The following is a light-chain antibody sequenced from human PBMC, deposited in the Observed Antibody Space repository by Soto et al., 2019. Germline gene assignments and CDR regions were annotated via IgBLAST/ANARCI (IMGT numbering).Light chain of an antibody. CDR2: DAS. CDR1: QDFTMY. CDR3: QQYDNVFT. V-gene: IGKV1-33*01. Sequence: DIQMTQSPSSLSPPEGNRVPTTSQAIQDFTMYLNCYQQKQGKAPKFLIYDASNFQTGVPSRFSGSGYGTDFTFTISSLQPEDIATYYCQQYDNVFTFGQGTRLEIK. J-gene: IGKJ5*01.